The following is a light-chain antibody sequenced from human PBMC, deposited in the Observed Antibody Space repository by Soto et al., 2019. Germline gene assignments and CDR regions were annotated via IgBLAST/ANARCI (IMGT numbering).Light chain of an antibody. V-gene: IGKV1-39*01. J-gene: IGKJ1*01. CDR1: QSITTY. Sequence: DIQMTQSPSTLSASVGDRVTITCRASQSITTYVNWYQQKLGKAPTLLIYAASSLQSGVPSRFSGSGSGTDFTLTISSLQLEDFGTYFCQQCSSSPRTCGQGTKV. CDR2: AAS. CDR3: QQCSSSPRT.